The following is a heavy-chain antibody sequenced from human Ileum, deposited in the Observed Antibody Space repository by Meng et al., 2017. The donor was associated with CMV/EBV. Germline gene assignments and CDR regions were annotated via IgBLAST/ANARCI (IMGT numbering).Heavy chain of an antibody. D-gene: IGHD2-15*01. CDR2: ITHAGVT. CDR1: GGSFSGYY. CDR3: ATGGVVPSLCCMDV. Sequence: SETLSLTCAVPGGSFSGYYWSWLRQAPGKGLEWIGEITHAGVTNYNPSLKSRLTMSLDTSDNHFSLRLTSVTAADTAVYYCATGGVVPSLCCMDVWGQGTTV. V-gene: IGHV4-34*01. J-gene: IGHJ6*02.